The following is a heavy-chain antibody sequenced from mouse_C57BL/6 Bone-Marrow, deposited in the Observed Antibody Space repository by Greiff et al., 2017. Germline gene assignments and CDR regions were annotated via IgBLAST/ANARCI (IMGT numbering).Heavy chain of an antibody. J-gene: IGHJ1*03. V-gene: IGHV1-55*01. CDR1: GYTFTSYW. Sequence: QVHVKQPGAELVKPGASVKLSCKASGYTFTSYWITWVKQRPGQGLEWIGDIYPGSGSTNYNEKFKSKATLTVDTSSSTAYMQLSSLTSEDSAVYYCARPDYCNYWYFGVWGTGTTVTVSS. CDR3: ARPDYCNYWYFGV. CDR2: IYPGSGST. D-gene: IGHD2-1*01.